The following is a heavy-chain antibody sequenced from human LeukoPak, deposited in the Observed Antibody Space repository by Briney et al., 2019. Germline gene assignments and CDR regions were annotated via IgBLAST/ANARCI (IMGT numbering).Heavy chain of an antibody. D-gene: IGHD3-22*01. J-gene: IGHJ4*02. CDR3: AKDSTDDSSGYYDY. V-gene: IGHV3-23*01. Sequence: GGSLRLSCAASGFTFSSYAMNWVRQAPGKGLEWVSAISGSGGSTYYADSVKGRFTISRDNSKNTLYLQMNSLRVEDTAIYFCAKDSTDDSSGYYDYWGQGTLVTVSS. CDR2: ISGSGGST. CDR1: GFTFSSYA.